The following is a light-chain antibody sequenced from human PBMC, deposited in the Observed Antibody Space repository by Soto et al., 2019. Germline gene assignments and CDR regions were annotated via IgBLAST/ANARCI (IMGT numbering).Light chain of an antibody. Sequence: ETGFTLSACTQSLTLRDRATLSCRASQYVTTSYLAWYQQKPGQAPRLLIYGASTRAAGIPARFSGSGSATEFTLTISCLQSEYFALYCCQHTLNWPPTFGQGTKVDTK. CDR2: GAS. CDR1: QYVTTSY. CDR3: QHTLNWPPT. V-gene: IGKV3-15*01. J-gene: IGKJ1*01.